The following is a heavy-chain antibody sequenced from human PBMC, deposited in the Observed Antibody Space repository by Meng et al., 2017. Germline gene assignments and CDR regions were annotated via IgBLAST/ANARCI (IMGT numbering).Heavy chain of an antibody. CDR3: AREGIWGSALDY. V-gene: IGHV4-39*07. CDR2: IYYSGST. J-gene: IGHJ4*02. CDR1: GGSISSSSYY. Sequence: GSLRLSCTVSGGSISSSSYYWGWIRQPPGKGLEWIGSIYYSGSTYYNPSLKSRVTISVDTSKNQFSLKLSSVTAADTAVYYCAREGIWGSALDYWGQGTLVTVPQ. D-gene: IGHD3-10*01.